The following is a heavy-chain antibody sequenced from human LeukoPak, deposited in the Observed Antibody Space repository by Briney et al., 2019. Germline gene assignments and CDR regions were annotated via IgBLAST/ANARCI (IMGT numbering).Heavy chain of an antibody. V-gene: IGHV3-21*01. J-gene: IGHJ4*02. Sequence: GGSLRLSCAASGFTFSSYSMNWVRQAPGKGLEWVSSISSSSSYIYYADSVEGRFTISRDNAKNSLYLQMNSLRGEDTAVYYCERDRGVYSRPLEDWGQGTLVTVSS. CDR2: ISSSSSYI. D-gene: IGHD6-13*01. CDR3: ERDRGVYSRPLED. CDR1: GFTFSSYS.